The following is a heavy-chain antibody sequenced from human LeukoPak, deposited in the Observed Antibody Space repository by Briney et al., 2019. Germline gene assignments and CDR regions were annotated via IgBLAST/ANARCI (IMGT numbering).Heavy chain of an antibody. D-gene: IGHD3-10*01. Sequence: GSPRISRATSGFTLNNYGMHRGPQASGQGPEWVTVIWYDGSNKYYADSVKGRFTISRDNSKNTLYLQMNSLRAEDTAVYYCAKSGGGPIDYWGQGTLVTVSS. CDR1: GFTLNNYG. CDR3: AKSGGGPIDY. J-gene: IGHJ4*02. CDR2: IWYDGSNK. V-gene: IGHV3-33*06.